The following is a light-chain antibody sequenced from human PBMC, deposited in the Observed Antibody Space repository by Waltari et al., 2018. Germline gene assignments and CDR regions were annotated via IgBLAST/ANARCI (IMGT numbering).Light chain of an antibody. Sequence: EIVMTQPPATLSVSPGERVTTSCRASQSVNRDLAWYQHQPGQAPRLLIYGASTRATGIPARFSGSGSGTEFTLTISSLQSEDFAVYYCQQYRNWPPWTFGQGTKVEIK. J-gene: IGKJ1*01. CDR3: QQYRNWPPWT. CDR2: GAS. CDR1: QSVNRD. V-gene: IGKV3D-15*01.